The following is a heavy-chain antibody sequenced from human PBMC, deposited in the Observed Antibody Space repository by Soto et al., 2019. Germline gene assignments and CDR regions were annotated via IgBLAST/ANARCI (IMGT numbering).Heavy chain of an antibody. V-gene: IGHV4-30-2*01. CDR1: GGSISSGGGS. D-gene: IGHD3-22*01. CDR3: ARVVSSGYPAFDY. CDR2: IYHSGST. J-gene: IGHJ4*02. Sequence: SVTLSVTCGVSGGSISSGGGSWSWIRQPPGKGLEWIGYIYHSGSTYYNPSLKSRVTISVDRSKNQFSLKLSSVTAADTAVYYCARVVSSGYPAFDYWGQGTLVTVSS.